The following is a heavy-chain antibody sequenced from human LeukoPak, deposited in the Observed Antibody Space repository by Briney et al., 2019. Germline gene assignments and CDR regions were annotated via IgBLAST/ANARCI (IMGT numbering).Heavy chain of an antibody. D-gene: IGHD6-13*01. J-gene: IGHJ4*02. CDR1: GFTFSSYW. CDR3: ASKHIISSSWYGGFDY. CDR2: IKQDGSEK. Sequence: GGSLGLSCAASGFTFSSYWMSWVRQAPGKGLEWVANIKQDGSEKYYVDSVKGRFTISRDNAKNSLYLQMNSLRAEDTAVYYCASKHIISSSWYGGFDYWGQGTLVTVSS. V-gene: IGHV3-7*01.